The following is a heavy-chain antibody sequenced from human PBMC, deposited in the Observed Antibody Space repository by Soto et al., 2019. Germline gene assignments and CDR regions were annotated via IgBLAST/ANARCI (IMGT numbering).Heavy chain of an antibody. CDR2: IGTAGGT. D-gene: IGHD1-26*01. CDR1: GFTFSSYG. J-gene: IGHJ4*02. CDR3: ARGRIGRSGSYYFDY. V-gene: IGHV3-13*01. Sequence: GGSLRLSCAASGFTFSSYGMHWVRQATGKGLEWVSAIGTAGGTYYPGSVKGRFTISRENAKNSLYLQMNSLRAGDTAVYYCARGRIGRSGSYYFDYWGQGTLVTVSS.